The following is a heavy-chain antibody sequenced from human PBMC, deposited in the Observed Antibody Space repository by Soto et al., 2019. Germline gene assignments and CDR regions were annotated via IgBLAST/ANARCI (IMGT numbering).Heavy chain of an antibody. CDR2: IYDSGST. D-gene: IGHD2-8*01. CDR3: AREIMPLTNDWYFDL. Sequence: SETLSLTCTVSGGSISSYDWSWIRQPPGKGLEWIGYIYDSGSTYYNPSLKSRLTISVDTSKNQFSLRLSSVTAADTAVYYCAREIMPLTNDWYFDLWGRGTLVTVSS. J-gene: IGHJ2*01. V-gene: IGHV4-59*12. CDR1: GGSISSYD.